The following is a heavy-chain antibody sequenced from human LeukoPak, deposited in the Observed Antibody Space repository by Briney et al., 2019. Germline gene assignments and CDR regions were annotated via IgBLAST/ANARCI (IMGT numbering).Heavy chain of an antibody. Sequence: SETLSLTCTVSGVSITTYYWSWIRQPPGKGLEWIGSIYYSGNTNYNPSLKSRVTISVDTSKNQFSLKLSSVTAAETAVYYCARAYTSWSFDYWGQGTLVTVSS. CDR2: IYYSGNT. D-gene: IGHD2-2*02. J-gene: IGHJ4*02. V-gene: IGHV4-59*01. CDR3: ARAYTSWSFDY. CDR1: GVSITTYY.